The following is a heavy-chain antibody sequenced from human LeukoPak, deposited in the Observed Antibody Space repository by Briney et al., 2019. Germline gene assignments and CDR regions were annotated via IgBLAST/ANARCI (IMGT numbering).Heavy chain of an antibody. Sequence: GGSLRLSCGASRFTYSRYEMHWVRQAPGKGLEWVSYISSSGSTIYYAVSVKGRFTISRDNAKNSLYLQMNSLRAEDTAVYYWARDTIGSGSPDYRGQGTLVTVSS. CDR1: RFTYSRYE. V-gene: IGHV3-48*03. J-gene: IGHJ4*02. D-gene: IGHD3-10*01. CDR2: ISSSGSTI. CDR3: ARDTIGSGSPDY.